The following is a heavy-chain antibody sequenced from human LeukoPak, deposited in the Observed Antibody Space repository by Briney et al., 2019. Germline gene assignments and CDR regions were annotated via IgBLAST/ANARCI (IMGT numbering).Heavy chain of an antibody. CDR3: ARDGGLLWFGDPFDY. J-gene: IGHJ4*02. Sequence: SETLSLTCTVSGGSIRSYYWSWVRQPPGKGLEWIGSIYHSGSTYYNPSLKSRVTISVDTSKNQFSLKLSSVTAADTAVYYCARDGGLLWFGDPFDYWGQGTLVTVSS. V-gene: IGHV4-38-2*02. D-gene: IGHD3-10*01. CDR1: GGSIRSYY. CDR2: IYHSGST.